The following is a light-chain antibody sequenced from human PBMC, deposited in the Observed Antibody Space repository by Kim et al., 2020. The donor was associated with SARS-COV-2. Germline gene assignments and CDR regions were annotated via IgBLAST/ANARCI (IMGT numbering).Light chain of an antibody. CDR3: AAWDDSLNGLWV. V-gene: IGLV1-44*01. Sequence: QSVLTQPPSASGTPGQRVTISCSGSSSNIGSNTVIWYQQLPGTAPTLLIFSNNQRPSAVPDRFSGSNSATSASLAISGLQPEDEADYYCAAWDDSLNGLWVFGGGTQVTVL. J-gene: IGLJ3*02. CDR1: SSNIGSNT. CDR2: SNN.